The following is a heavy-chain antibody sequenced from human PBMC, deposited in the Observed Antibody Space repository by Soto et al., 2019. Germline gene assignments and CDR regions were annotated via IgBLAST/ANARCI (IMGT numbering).Heavy chain of an antibody. CDR2: ISLDGTIK. CDR1: GFTYTTHA. Sequence: QVQLVESGGGVVQPGRSLRLSCTASGFTYTTHAMHWVRQAPGKGLEWVAIISLDGTIKYYADSVKGRFTISRDTSKNTLYLQMNSLGPDDTAVYYCARDGRWNLDFWGQGPLVTVSS. J-gene: IGHJ4*02. D-gene: IGHD1-1*01. CDR3: ARDGRWNLDF. V-gene: IGHV3-30-3*01.